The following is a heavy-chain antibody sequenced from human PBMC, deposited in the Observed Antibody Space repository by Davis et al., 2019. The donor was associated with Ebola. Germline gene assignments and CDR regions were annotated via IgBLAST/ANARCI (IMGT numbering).Heavy chain of an antibody. Sequence: PGGSLRLSCAATGFTFSSNSMNWVRQAPGKGLEWVSSITSDSGRTSYAESVKGRLTISRDNAKNSLYLQMNSLRAEDTAVYYCVRAPAGRWQWPGTACDQWGQGTLVTVSS. CDR1: GFTFSSNS. D-gene: IGHD6-19*01. J-gene: IGHJ5*02. CDR3: VRAPAGRWQWPGTACDQ. CDR2: ITSDSGRT. V-gene: IGHV3-21*01.